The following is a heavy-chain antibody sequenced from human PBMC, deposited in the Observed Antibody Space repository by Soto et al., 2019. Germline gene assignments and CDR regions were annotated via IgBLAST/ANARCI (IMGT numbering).Heavy chain of an antibody. CDR3: TRDASRDSSARGWFDP. CDR2: ISGSGGST. Sequence: PGGSLRLSCAASGFTFSSYAMSWVRQAPGKGLEWVSAISGSGGSTYYADSVKGRFTTSRDNSKNTLYLQMDSLRAEDTAVYYCTRDASRDSSARGWFDPWGPGTLVTVSS. D-gene: IGHD6-13*01. V-gene: IGHV3-23*01. CDR1: GFTFSSYA. J-gene: IGHJ5*02.